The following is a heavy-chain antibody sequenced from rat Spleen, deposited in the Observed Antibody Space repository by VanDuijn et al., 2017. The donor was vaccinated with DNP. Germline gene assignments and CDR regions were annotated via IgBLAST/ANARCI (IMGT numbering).Heavy chain of an antibody. CDR2: ISYDGTNT. J-gene: IGHJ2*01. CDR1: GYTFSDYN. Sequence: EVQLVESGGGLVQPGRSMKLSCSASGYTFSDYNMAWVRQAPKRGLEWVATISYDGTNTNYRDSVKGRFTISRDNAKNTQYLQMDSLRSEDTATYYCAKEGDYYDGSYYLFDYWGQGVMVTVSS. D-gene: IGHD1-12*02. CDR3: AKEGDYYDGSYYLFDY. V-gene: IGHV5-7*01.